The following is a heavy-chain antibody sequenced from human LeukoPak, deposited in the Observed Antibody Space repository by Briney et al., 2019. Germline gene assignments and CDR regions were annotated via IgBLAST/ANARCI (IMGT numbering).Heavy chain of an antibody. CDR2: ITWDGGST. CDR3: SKARGGGRDLFDY. D-gene: IGHD6-25*01. J-gene: IGHJ4*02. V-gene: IGHV3-43D*03. Sequence: PGGSLRLSCAASGFSFDDYSMHWVRQAPGKGLEWVSLITWDGGSTYYADSMKGRFTISRDNSKNSLYLQMHSLRAEDSALYYCSKARGGGRDLFDYWGQGTLVTVSS. CDR1: GFSFDDYS.